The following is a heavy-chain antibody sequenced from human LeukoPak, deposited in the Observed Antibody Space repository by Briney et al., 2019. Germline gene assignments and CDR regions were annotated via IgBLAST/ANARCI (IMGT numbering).Heavy chain of an antibody. J-gene: IGHJ5*02. CDR2: INPNSGGT. CDR3: AKEQMATAFDP. D-gene: IGHD5-24*01. CDR1: GYTFTGYY. V-gene: IGHV1-2*02. Sequence: ASVRVSCKASGYTFTGYYMHWLRQAPGQGLEWMGWINPNSGGTKYAQKFQGRVTMTRDTSISTAYMELSRLRSDDTAVYYCAKEQMATAFDPWGQGTLVTVSS.